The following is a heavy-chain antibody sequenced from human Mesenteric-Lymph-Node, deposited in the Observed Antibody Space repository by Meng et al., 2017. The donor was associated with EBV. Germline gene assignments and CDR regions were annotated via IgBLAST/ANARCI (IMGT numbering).Heavy chain of an antibody. CDR1: GGSIGSANY. V-gene: IGHV4-30-4*01. Sequence: PMQESGPAPVTPSQTLSLTCTVSGGSIGSANYWSWIRQPPGKGLEWIGYIYYSGNTYYNPSLESRVTISIDTSKSQVSLKLTSVTAADTAVYYRAGVTYSGSRYPSVFDYWGQGNLVTVSS. CDR3: AGVTYSGSRYPSVFDY. J-gene: IGHJ4*02. CDR2: IYYSGNT. D-gene: IGHD6-13*01.